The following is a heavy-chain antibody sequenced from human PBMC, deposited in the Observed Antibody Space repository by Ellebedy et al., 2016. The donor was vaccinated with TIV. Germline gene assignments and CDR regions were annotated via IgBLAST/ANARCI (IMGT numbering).Heavy chain of an antibody. CDR2: IYYSGSP. J-gene: IGHJ5*02. CDR1: GGPMNTHY. Sequence: MPSETLTLTCTFPGGPMNTHYWSWIRQPPGKGLAWIGYIYYSGSPNYNPSLKCRVTISVDTSKNQFSLRLSSVTPADTAVYYCAREVVAVAAYNWFDPWGQGTLVTVSS. CDR3: AREVVAVAAYNWFDP. V-gene: IGHV4-59*11. D-gene: IGHD6-19*01.